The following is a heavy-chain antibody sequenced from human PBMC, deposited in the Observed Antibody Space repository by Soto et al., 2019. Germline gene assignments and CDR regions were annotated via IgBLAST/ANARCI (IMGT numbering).Heavy chain of an antibody. Sequence: QVQLVETGGGVVQPGRSLRLSCAASGFPFSTYALHWVRHAPGKGLEWVAVLSFDGGNKYYADSVKVRFTISRDNSKNTLYLQMNSLRDEDTAVYYCARAQWELLPTDYWGQGTLVAVSS. V-gene: IGHV3-30-3*01. CDR2: LSFDGGNK. CDR3: ARAQWELLPTDY. CDR1: GFPFSTYA. D-gene: IGHD1-26*01. J-gene: IGHJ4*02.